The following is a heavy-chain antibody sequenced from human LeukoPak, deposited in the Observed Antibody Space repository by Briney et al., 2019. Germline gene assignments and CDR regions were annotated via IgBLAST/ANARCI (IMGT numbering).Heavy chain of an antibody. Sequence: GGSLRLSCAASGFTFSSYSMNWGGQAPGKGLEWVSSISSSSRYIYYADSVKGRFTISRDNATNSLYLQMNSLRAEDTAVYYCARDQKSTLSSGYALDYWGQGTLVTVSS. CDR2: ISSSSRYI. D-gene: IGHD3-22*01. CDR3: ARDQKSTLSSGYALDY. V-gene: IGHV3-21*01. CDR1: GFTFSSYS. J-gene: IGHJ4*02.